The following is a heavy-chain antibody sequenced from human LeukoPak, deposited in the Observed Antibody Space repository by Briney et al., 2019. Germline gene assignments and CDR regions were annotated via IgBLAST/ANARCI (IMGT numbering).Heavy chain of an antibody. V-gene: IGHV5-51*01. CDR2: IYPGDSDT. D-gene: IGHD6-19*01. Sequence: GEPLKISCKGSRYSFTSYWIGWVRQMPGKGLERMGIIYPGDSDTRYSPSFQGQVTISADKSISTAYLQWSSLKASDSAMYYCASPIEVAGDDAFDIWGQGTMVTVSS. CDR1: RYSFTSYW. J-gene: IGHJ3*02. CDR3: ASPIEVAGDDAFDI.